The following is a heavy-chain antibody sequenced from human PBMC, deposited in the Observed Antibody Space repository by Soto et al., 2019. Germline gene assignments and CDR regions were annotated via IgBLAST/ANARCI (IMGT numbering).Heavy chain of an antibody. D-gene: IGHD1-7*01. V-gene: IGHV4-34*01. Sequence: SETLSLTCAVYGGSFSGYYWSWIRQPPGKGLEWIGEINHSGSTNYNPSLKSRVTISVDTSKNQFSLKLSSVTAADTAVYYCATITGGTTVLPPYWGQGTLVTVSS. CDR2: INHSGST. J-gene: IGHJ4*02. CDR1: GGSFSGYY. CDR3: ATITGGTTVLPPY.